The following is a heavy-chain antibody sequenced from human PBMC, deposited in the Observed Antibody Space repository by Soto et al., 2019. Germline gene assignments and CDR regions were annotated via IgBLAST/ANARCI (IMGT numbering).Heavy chain of an antibody. Sequence: VGSLRLSCAASGFTFSSYAMSWVRQAPGKGLEWVSAISAGAVATNYADSVKGRFTISRDNSKNTLYLQMNSLRAEDTAVYYCAKGSESSGSYSPFDYWGQGALVAVYS. CDR3: AKGSESSGSYSPFDY. V-gene: IGHV3-23*01. D-gene: IGHD3-22*01. CDR1: GFTFSSYA. J-gene: IGHJ4*02. CDR2: ISAGAVAT.